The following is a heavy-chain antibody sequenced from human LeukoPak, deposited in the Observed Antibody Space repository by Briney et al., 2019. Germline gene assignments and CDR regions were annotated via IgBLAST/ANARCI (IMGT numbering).Heavy chain of an antibody. CDR1: EFAFSTYV. V-gene: IGHV3-23*01. J-gene: IGHJ4*02. CDR3: AISLRGGYNSGHGDY. D-gene: IGHD5-18*01. Sequence: PGGSLRLSCAASEFAFSTYVMSWVRQAPGRGLGWVSAIAGDSGSTYHADSVKGRFTISRDNSKNTLYLQMDSLRAEDTAVFYCAISLRGGYNSGHGDYWGPGTLVTVSS. CDR2: IAGDSGST.